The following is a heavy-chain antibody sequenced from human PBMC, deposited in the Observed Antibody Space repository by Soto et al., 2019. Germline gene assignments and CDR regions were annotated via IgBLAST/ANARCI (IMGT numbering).Heavy chain of an antibody. Sequence: QVQLQESGPGLVKPSQTLSLTCTVSGGSISGGTYYWSWIRQPPGQGLEWIGYIYFSGSTYYNPSLKSRVIISVDTSKNQFSLRLSSVTAADTAAYYCARGDWPTQMDVWGQGTTVTVSS. J-gene: IGHJ6*02. CDR3: ARGDWPTQMDV. CDR1: GGSISGGTYY. V-gene: IGHV4-31*03. CDR2: IYFSGST. D-gene: IGHD2-21*01.